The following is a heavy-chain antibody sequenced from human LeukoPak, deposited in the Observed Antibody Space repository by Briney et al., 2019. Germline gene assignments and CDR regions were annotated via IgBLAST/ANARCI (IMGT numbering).Heavy chain of an antibody. V-gene: IGHV3-74*01. Sequence: PGGSLRLSCAASGFTFSSYWMHWVRQAPGMGLVWLSRVNSDGNITTYADSVRGRFTISRDNAKNTLYLQLNSLRAEDTAVYYCARRGLVPAIDIWGQGTMVSVTS. CDR2: VNSDGNIT. CDR1: GFTFSSYW. D-gene: IGHD3-10*02. J-gene: IGHJ3*02. CDR3: ARRGLVPAIDI.